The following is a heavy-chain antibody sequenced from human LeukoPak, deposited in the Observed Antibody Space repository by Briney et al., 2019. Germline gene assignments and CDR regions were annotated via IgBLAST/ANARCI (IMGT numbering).Heavy chain of an antibody. J-gene: IGHJ3*02. CDR3: ARDGSSNAVDAFDI. D-gene: IGHD6-6*01. V-gene: IGHV3-48*01. Sequence: GGSLRLSCAASGFTFSSYSMNWVRQAPGKGLEWVSYISSSSSTIYYADSVKGRFTISRDNAKNSLYLQMNSLRAEDTAVYYCARDGSSNAVDAFDIWGQGTMVTVSS. CDR2: ISSSSSTI. CDR1: GFTFSSYS.